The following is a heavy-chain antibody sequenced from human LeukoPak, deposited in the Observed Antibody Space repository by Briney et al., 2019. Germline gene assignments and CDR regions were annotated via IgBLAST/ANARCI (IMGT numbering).Heavy chain of an antibody. CDR2: IIPIFGTA. J-gene: IGHJ4*02. CDR1: GGTFSSYA. V-gene: IGHV1-69*05. Sequence: ASVKVSCKASGGTFSSYAISWVRQAPGQGLEWMGGIIPIFGTANYAQKFQGRVTMTTDTSTSTAYMELRSLRSDDTAVYYCARYDFGRRVIDYWGQGTLVTVSS. CDR3: ARYDFGRRVIDY. D-gene: IGHD3-3*01.